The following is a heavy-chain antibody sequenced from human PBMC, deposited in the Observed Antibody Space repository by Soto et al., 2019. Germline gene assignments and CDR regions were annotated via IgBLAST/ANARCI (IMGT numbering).Heavy chain of an antibody. CDR3: ARGYATITTDSFDY. V-gene: IGHV1-18*01. J-gene: IGHJ4*02. CDR2: ISAYNGNT. CDR1: GYTFTSYG. Sequence: GASVKVSCKASGYTFTSYGITWVRQAPGQGLEWMGWISAYNGNTNYAQKLQGRVTMTTDTSTSTAYMELRSLRSDDTAVYYCARGYATITTDSFDYWGQGTLVTVSS. D-gene: IGHD5-12*01.